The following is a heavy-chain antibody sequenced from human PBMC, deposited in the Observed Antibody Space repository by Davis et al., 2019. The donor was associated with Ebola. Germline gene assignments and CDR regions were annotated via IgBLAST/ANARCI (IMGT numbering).Heavy chain of an antibody. CDR3: ARDSVGGSDDGVDY. J-gene: IGHJ4*02. CDR1: GFTFSSYA. Sequence: GESLKISCAASGFTFSSYAMSWVRQAPGKGLEWVSAISGSGGSTYYADSVKGRFTISRDNSKNTLYLQMNSLRDEDTAVYYCARDSVGGSDDGVDYWGQGTLVTVSS. CDR2: ISGSGGST. D-gene: IGHD2-15*01. V-gene: IGHV3-23*01.